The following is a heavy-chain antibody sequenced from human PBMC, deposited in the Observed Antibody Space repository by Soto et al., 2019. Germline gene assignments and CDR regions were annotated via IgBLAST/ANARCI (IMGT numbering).Heavy chain of an antibody. J-gene: IGHJ4*02. CDR1: GGSISSSSYY. CDR2: IYYSGST. CDR3: ARIYCSGGNCYSHHWDFDY. V-gene: IGHV4-39*01. Sequence: SETLSLTCTVSGGSISSSSYYWGWIRQPPGKGLEWIGSIYYSGSTYYNPSLKSRVTISVDTSKNQFSLKLSSVTAADTAVYYCARIYCSGGNCYSHHWDFDYWGQGTLVTVSS. D-gene: IGHD2-15*01.